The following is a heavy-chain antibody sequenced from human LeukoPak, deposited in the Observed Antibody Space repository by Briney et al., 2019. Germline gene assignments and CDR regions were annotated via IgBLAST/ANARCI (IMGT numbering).Heavy chain of an antibody. D-gene: IGHD1-26*01. V-gene: IGHV5-51*01. Sequence: GESLKISCKGSGYSFTSSWIAWVRQMPGKGLEWMGIIYPVDSDTKYSPSFQGQVTISADKSISTAFLQWSSLKASDTAMYYCARPSGTYNRFDYWGQGTLVTVSS. CDR1: GYSFTSSW. CDR2: IYPVDSDT. J-gene: IGHJ4*02. CDR3: ARPSGTYNRFDY.